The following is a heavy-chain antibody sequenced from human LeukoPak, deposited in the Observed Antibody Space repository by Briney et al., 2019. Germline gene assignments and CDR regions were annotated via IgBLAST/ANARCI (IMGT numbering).Heavy chain of an antibody. Sequence: ASVKVSCKASGYTFTSYGISWVRQATGQGLEWMGWMSPKSGNTGYAQKFQGRVTMTSNTAISTAYMELSSLRSEDTAVYYCVRTPPNWGADYWGQGTLVTVSS. CDR3: VRTPPNWGADY. J-gene: IGHJ4*02. CDR2: MSPKSGNT. CDR1: GYTFTSYG. V-gene: IGHV1-8*02. D-gene: IGHD7-27*01.